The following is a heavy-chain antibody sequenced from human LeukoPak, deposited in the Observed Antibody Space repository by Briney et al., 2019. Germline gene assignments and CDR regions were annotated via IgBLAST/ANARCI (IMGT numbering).Heavy chain of an antibody. CDR3: AREGYSSGWFRL. D-gene: IGHD6-19*01. Sequence: TGGSLRLSCAASGFTVSSNFMSWVRQAPGKGLEWVSVTLTAGKTYYADSVKGRFTISRDDSKNMVYLQMNSLRTEDTAVYFCAREGYSSGWFRLWGQGTLVTVSS. V-gene: IGHV3-53*01. J-gene: IGHJ4*02. CDR2: TLTAGKT. CDR1: GFTVSSNF.